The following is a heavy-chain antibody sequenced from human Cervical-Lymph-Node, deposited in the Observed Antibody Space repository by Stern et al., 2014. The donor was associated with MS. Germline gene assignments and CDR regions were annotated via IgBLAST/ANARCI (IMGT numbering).Heavy chain of an antibody. V-gene: IGHV4-30-2*01. CDR3: ARSSTVTPNAFDI. CDR2: IYHSGST. Sequence: VQLVESGSGLVKPSQTLSLTCAVSGGSISSGGYSWSWIRQPPGKGLEWIGYIYHSGSTYYHPSLQSRVTISVDKSKTQFSLKLSSVTAADTAVYYCARSSTVTPNAFDIWGQGTMVTVSS. CDR1: GGSISSGGYS. D-gene: IGHD4-17*01. J-gene: IGHJ3*02.